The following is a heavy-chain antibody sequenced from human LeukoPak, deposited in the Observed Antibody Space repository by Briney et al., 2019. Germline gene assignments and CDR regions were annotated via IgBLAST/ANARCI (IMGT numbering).Heavy chain of an antibody. CDR2: INSDGSST. V-gene: IGHV3-74*01. D-gene: IGHD3-10*01. CDR1: GFTFSSYW. J-gene: IGHJ5*02. Sequence: PGGSLRLSCAASGFTFSSYWMHWVRQAPGKGLVWVSRINSDGSSTSYADSVKGRFTISRDNAKNTLYLQMNSLRAEDTAVYYCAREGFNSDGSDIDNWFDPWGQGTLVTVSS. CDR3: AREGFNSDGSDIDNWFDP.